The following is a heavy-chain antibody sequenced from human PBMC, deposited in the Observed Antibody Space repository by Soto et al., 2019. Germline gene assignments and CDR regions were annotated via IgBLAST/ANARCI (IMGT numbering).Heavy chain of an antibody. CDR2: ITPIFGTA. D-gene: IGHD2-2*01. CDR3: ARDHTSSGGYCSSTSCYYAFDI. J-gene: IGHJ3*02. CDR1: GGTFSSYA. Sequence: QVQLVQSGAEVKKPGSSVKVSCKASGGTFSSYAISWVRQAPGQGLEWMGGITPIFGTANYAQKFQGRVTITADESTSTAYMELSSLRSEDTAVYYCARDHTSSGGYCSSTSCYYAFDIWGQGTMVTVSS. V-gene: IGHV1-69*01.